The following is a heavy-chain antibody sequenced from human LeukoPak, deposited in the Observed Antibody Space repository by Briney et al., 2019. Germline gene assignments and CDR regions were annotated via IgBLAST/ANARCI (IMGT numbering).Heavy chain of an antibody. J-gene: IGHJ4*02. V-gene: IGHV3-13*01. D-gene: IGHD6-19*01. CDR3: ARGGIQVSGIDEFDY. Sequence: GGSLRLSCVASGFTFIDYDMHWVRHVLGKGLEWVSAIGIRGDTHYSGSVKGRFTISRENAESSLYLQMNSLRAEDTAVYYCARGGIQVSGIDEFDYWGQGTLVTVSS. CDR1: GFTFIDYD. CDR2: IGIRGDT.